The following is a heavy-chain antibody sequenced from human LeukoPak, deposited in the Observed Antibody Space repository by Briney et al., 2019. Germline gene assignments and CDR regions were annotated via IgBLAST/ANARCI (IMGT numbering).Heavy chain of an antibody. D-gene: IGHD2-2*01. CDR3: ARDGEYCSSTSCYYPNWFDP. CDR1: GYTFTSYA. J-gene: IGHJ5*02. Sequence: ASVKVSCKASGYTFTSYAMHWVRQAPGQRPEWMGWINAGNGNTKYSQKFQGRVTITRDTSASTAYMELSSLRSEDTAVYYCARDGEYCSSTSCYYPNWFDPWGQGTLVTVSS. V-gene: IGHV1-3*01. CDR2: INAGNGNT.